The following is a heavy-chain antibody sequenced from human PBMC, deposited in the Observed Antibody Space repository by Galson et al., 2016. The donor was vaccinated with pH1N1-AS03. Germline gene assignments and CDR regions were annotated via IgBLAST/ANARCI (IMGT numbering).Heavy chain of an antibody. Sequence: SETLSLTCAVSGGSVSDNNWWSWVRQPPGKGLEWIGEVYRSGSTNYNPSLKSRVTISLDKSKNQLSLRLTSVTAADTAVYYCARVSAGLTGYYYAMDVWGQGTTVTVSS. CDR1: GGSVSDNNW. J-gene: IGHJ6*02. D-gene: IGHD4/OR15-4a*01. V-gene: IGHV4-4*02. CDR3: ARVSAGLTGYYYAMDV. CDR2: VYRSGST.